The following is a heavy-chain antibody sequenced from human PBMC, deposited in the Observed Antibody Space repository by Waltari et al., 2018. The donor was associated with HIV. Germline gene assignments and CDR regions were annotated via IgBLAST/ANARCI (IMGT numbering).Heavy chain of an antibody. D-gene: IGHD3-10*02. CDR1: GGSFSGYY. J-gene: IGHJ6*02. CDR3: AGGYVRVYYYYGMDV. Sequence: QVQLQQWGAGLLKPSETLSLTCAVYGGSFSGYYWRWIRQPPGKGLEWIGEINHSGSTNYNPSLKSRVTISVDTSKNQFSLKLSSVTAADTAVYYCAGGYVRVYYYYGMDVWGQGTTVTVSS. CDR2: INHSGST. V-gene: IGHV4-34*01.